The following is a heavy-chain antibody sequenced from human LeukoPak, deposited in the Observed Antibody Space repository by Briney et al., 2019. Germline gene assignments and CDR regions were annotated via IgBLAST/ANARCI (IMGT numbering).Heavy chain of an antibody. CDR2: IRSKTYGGAT. CDR1: GFTFGDYA. Sequence: PGRSLRLSCTASGFTFGDYAMSWGRPAPGEGVYWIGFIRSKTYGGATEYSASVKGRFTILRDGSKSIAYLQINSLKTEDTAVYYCTRGDGSGSYWGQGTLVTVSS. V-gene: IGHV3-49*01. D-gene: IGHD1-26*01. CDR3: TRGDGSGSY. J-gene: IGHJ4*02.